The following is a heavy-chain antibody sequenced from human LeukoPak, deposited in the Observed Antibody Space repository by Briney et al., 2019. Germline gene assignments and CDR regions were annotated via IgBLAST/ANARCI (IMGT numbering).Heavy chain of an antibody. D-gene: IGHD5-24*01. J-gene: IGHJ5*02. CDR2: ILGSGTT. CDR3: AKDLHYNDGRWEFDP. Sequence: GGSLRLSCAASGFIITTYAMAWVRQAPGKGLEWVAGILGSGTTYYSDSVKGRFTISKDNSKKMVYLQMNSLRVEDTAIYYCAKDLHYNDGRWEFDPWGQGTPVTVSS. CDR1: GFIITTYA. V-gene: IGHV3-23*01.